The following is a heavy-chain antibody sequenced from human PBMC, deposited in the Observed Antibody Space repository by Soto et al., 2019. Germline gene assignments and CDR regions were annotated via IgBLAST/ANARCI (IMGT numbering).Heavy chain of an antibody. Sequence: SETLSLTCTVSGGSISSYYWSWIRQPPGKGLEWIGYIYYSGSTNYNPSLKSRATISVDTSKNQFSLKLSSVTAADTAVYYCARLYGLDAFDIWGQGTMVTVSS. V-gene: IGHV4-59*01. J-gene: IGHJ3*02. D-gene: IGHD4-17*01. CDR2: IYYSGST. CDR1: GGSISSYY. CDR3: ARLYGLDAFDI.